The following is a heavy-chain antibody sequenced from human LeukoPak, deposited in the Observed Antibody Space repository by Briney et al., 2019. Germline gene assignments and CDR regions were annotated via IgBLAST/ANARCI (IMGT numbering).Heavy chain of an antibody. Sequence: ASVKVSCKASGYTFTSYYMHWVRQAPGQALEWMGIINPSGGSTSYAQKFQGRVTMTRDTSTSTVYMELSSLRSEDTAVYYCARRDSYGSGSYEAFDIWGQGTMVTVSS. CDR1: GYTFTSYY. CDR3: ARRDSYGSGSYEAFDI. D-gene: IGHD3-10*01. V-gene: IGHV1-46*01. CDR2: INPSGGST. J-gene: IGHJ3*02.